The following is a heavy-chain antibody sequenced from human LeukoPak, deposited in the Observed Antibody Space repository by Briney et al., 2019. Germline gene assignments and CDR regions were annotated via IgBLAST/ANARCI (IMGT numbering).Heavy chain of an antibody. D-gene: IGHD6-13*01. V-gene: IGHV4-59*01. CDR1: GGSISSYY. CDR2: IYYSGST. J-gene: IGHJ4*02. CDR3: TRGVYIAAAQYGY. Sequence: SETLPLTCTVSGGSISSYYWSWIRQPPGKGLEWIGYIYYSGSTNYNPSLKSQVTISVDTSKNQFSLKLSSVTAADTAVYYCTRGVYIAAAQYGYWGQGTLVTVSS.